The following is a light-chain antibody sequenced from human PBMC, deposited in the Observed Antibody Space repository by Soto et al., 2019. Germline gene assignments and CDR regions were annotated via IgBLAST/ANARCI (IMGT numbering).Light chain of an antibody. J-gene: IGKJ1*01. CDR1: QSVSSTY. V-gene: IGKV3-20*01. CDR2: GAS. CDR3: HQCGNSWWT. Sequence: ELVLTQSPGSLSLSPGERATLSCRASQSVSSTYLAWYQQKPGQAPRVLIYGASSRAPGIPDRFSGSGSGTDFTLTISRLEPEDFAVYYCHQCGNSWWTFGQGTKVDIK.